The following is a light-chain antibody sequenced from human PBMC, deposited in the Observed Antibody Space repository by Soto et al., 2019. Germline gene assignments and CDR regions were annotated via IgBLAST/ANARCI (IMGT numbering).Light chain of an antibody. J-gene: IGKJ3*01. Sequence: EIVLTQSPGTLSLSPGERATLSCRASQNVRSNYLAWYQQQPGQAPRLLIYGTSARATGIPDRFSGSGSGTDFTITISRLEPEDFAVYYCQQYGSSYTFGPGTKVEIK. CDR3: QQYGSSYT. CDR1: QNVRSNY. CDR2: GTS. V-gene: IGKV3-20*01.